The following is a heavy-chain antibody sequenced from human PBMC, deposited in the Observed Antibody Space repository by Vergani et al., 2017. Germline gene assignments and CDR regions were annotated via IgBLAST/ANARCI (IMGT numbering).Heavy chain of an antibody. CDR3: ARHDSGHYDASYYGLDV. V-gene: IGHV4-59*08. CDR2: IYSTGST. D-gene: IGHD3-16*01. CDR1: GGSFNTYY. Sequence: QVQLEESGPGLVKPSETLSLTCTVSGGSFNTYYWSWIRQSPGKGLEWIGYIYSTGSTNYNPSLNSRVTMSVDTSKNQFSLKLSSVTAADSAVYYCARHDSGHYDASYYGLDVWGQGTTVTVSS. J-gene: IGHJ6*02.